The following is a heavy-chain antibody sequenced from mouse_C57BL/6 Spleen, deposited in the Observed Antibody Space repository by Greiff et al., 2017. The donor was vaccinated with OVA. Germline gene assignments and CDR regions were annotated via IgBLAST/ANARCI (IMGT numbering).Heavy chain of an antibody. CDR2: IHPNSGST. D-gene: IGHD2-4*01. CDR1: GYTFTSYW. Sequence: QVQLQQSGAELVKPGASVKLSCKASGYTFTSYWMHWVKQRPGQGLEWIGMIHPNSGSTNYNEKFKSKATLTVDKSSSTAYMQLSSLTSEDSAVYYCANYDYDGTWVAYWGQGTLVTVSA. V-gene: IGHV1-64*01. J-gene: IGHJ3*01. CDR3: ANYDYDGTWVAY.